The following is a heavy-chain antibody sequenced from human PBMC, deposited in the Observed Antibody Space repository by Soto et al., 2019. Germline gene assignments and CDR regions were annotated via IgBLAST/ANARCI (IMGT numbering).Heavy chain of an antibody. Sequence: GASVKVSCKASGYIFMYIALHWVRQAPGQTFEWMGWINTGNGKTEYSQKFQGRITIIRDTSASTAYMELSDLRSEDTAVYYCARVPLFSFDIVQVPVVMFEAWSAPWGKGPLVTVS. CDR1: GYIFMYIA. V-gene: IGHV1-3*04. J-gene: IGHJ5*02. D-gene: IGHD2-15*01. CDR3: ARVPLFSFDIVQVPVVMFEAWSAP. CDR2: INTGNGKT.